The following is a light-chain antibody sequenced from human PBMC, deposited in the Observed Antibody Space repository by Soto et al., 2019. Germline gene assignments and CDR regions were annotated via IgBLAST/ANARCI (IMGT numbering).Light chain of an antibody. CDR1: QSVSSR. V-gene: IGKV3-20*01. CDR2: GAS. CDR3: QQYGSSGT. Sequence: EIVLTHSPGTLSLSQWEIATLSCRASQSVSSRLAWYQQRPGQAPRLLISGASSRATGIPDRFSGSGSGTDFTLTISRLEPEDFAVYYCQQYGSSGTFGQGTKVDIK. J-gene: IGKJ1*01.